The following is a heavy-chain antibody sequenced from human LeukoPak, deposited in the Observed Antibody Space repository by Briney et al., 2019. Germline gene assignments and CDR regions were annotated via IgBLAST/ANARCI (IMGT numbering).Heavy chain of an antibody. D-gene: IGHD3-22*01. V-gene: IGHV3-48*03. J-gene: IGHJ4*02. CDR2: ISSSGSTI. Sequence: GGSLRLSCAASGFTFSSYEMNWVRQAPGKGLEWVSYISSSGSTIYYADSVKGRFTISRDNAKNSLYLQMNSLRAEDTAVYYCARERRRDTAYYYDSSGYYCWGQGTLVTVSS. CDR3: ARERRRDTAYYYDSSGYYC. CDR1: GFTFSSYE.